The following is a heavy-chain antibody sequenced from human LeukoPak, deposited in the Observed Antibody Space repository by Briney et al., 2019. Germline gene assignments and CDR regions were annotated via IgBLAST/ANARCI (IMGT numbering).Heavy chain of an antibody. D-gene: IGHD6-13*01. CDR3: ARQSSTWYYFDY. Sequence: SETLSLTCTVSGGSISSYYWSWIRQPPGKGLEWIGYIYYSGSTNYNPSLKSRVTISVDTSKNQFSLKLSSVTAADTAVYYCARQSSTWYYFDYWGQGTLVTVYS. CDR1: GGSISSYY. J-gene: IGHJ4*02. V-gene: IGHV4-59*01. CDR2: IYYSGST.